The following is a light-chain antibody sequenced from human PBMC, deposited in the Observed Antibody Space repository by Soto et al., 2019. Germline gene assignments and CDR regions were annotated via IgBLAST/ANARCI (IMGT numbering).Light chain of an antibody. Sequence: EIVMTQSPATLSVSPGERVTLSCRASQSVSSDLAWYHQKPGQAPRLLIYGASTRATGIPARFSGSGSGTEITLTINSLQSEDFAVYYCQQYNNWPRTFGQGTKVDIK. V-gene: IGKV3-15*01. J-gene: IGKJ1*01. CDR1: QSVSSD. CDR2: GAS. CDR3: QQYNNWPRT.